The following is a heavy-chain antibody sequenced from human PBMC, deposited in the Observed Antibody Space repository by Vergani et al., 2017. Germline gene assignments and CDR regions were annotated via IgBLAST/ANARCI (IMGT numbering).Heavy chain of an antibody. D-gene: IGHD3-10*01. J-gene: IGHJ6*03. CDR3: ARGGGTVSCFGEPHYYYMDV. CDR1: GGSFSGYY. Sequence: QVQLQQWGAGLLKPSETLSLTCAVYGGSFSGYYWSWIRQPPGKGLEWIGEINHSGSTNYNPSLKSRVTISVDTSKNQFSLKLSSVTAADTALYYCARGGGTVSCFGEPHYYYMDVWGKGTTVTVSS. V-gene: IGHV4-34*01. CDR2: INHSGST.